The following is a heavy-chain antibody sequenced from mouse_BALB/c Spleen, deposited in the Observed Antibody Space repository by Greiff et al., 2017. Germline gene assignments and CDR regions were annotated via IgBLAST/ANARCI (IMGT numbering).Heavy chain of an antibody. CDR2: IYPGSGST. CDR3: TREAGRGDY. V-gene: IGHV1S22*01. CDR1: GYTFTSYW. J-gene: IGHJ2*01. Sequence: LQQPGSELVRPGASVKLSCKASGYTFTSYWMHWVKQRPGQGLEWIGNIYPGSGSTNYDEKFKSKATLTVDTSSSTAYMQLSSLTSEDSAVYYCTREAGRGDYWGQGTTLTVSS. D-gene: IGHD3-3*01.